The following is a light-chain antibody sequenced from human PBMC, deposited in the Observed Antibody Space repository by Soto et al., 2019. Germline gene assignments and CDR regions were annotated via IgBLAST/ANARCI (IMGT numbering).Light chain of an antibody. CDR1: SSDVGGYNY. J-gene: IGLJ1*01. CDR2: DVS. CDR3: SSYTSSSTRV. V-gene: IGLV2-14*01. Sequence: QSELSRAGSVCGSPGQSNTISCTGTSSDVGGYNYVSWYQQHPGKAPKLMIYDVSNRPSGVSNRFSGSKSGNTASLTISGLQAEDEDDYYCSSYTSSSTRVFGTGTKVTVL.